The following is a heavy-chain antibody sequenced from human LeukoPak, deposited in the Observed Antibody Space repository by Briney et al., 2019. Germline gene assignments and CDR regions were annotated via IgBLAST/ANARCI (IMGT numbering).Heavy chain of an antibody. Sequence: GGSLRLSCAASGFSFSDYYMSWIRQAPGKGLEWVSYITSSRSYTNYADSVKGRFTISRDNAKNSRYLQMNSLRAEDTAVYYCARAPSAVAGMLDYWGQGTLVTVSS. CDR2: ITSSRSYT. J-gene: IGHJ4*02. V-gene: IGHV3-11*06. D-gene: IGHD6-19*01. CDR3: ARAPSAVAGMLDY. CDR1: GFSFSDYY.